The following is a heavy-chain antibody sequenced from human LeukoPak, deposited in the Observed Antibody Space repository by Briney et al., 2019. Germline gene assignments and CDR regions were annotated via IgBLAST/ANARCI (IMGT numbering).Heavy chain of an antibody. V-gene: IGHV3-33*01. CDR1: GFTFSSYA. CDR2: VWHDGSSR. CDR3: ARELFGSGSCPDY. Sequence: GRSLRLSCTAPGFTFSSYAVHWIRQAPGKGLEWVALVWHDGSSRYYADSVKGRFTISRDNSKNTVHLQMNSLRAEDTAVYYCARELFGSGSCPDYWGQGTLVTVSS. J-gene: IGHJ4*02. D-gene: IGHD3-10*01.